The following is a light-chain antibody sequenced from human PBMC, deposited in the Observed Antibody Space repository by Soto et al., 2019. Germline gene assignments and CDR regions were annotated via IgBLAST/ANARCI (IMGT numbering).Light chain of an antibody. CDR3: QSYDSSLSGSNV. V-gene: IGLV1-40*01. J-gene: IGLJ1*01. CDR1: SSYIGAGYD. CDR2: GNS. Sequence: QSVLTQPPSVSGAPGQRVTISCTGSSSYIGAGYDVHWYQQLPGTAPKLLIYGNSNRPSGVPDRFSGSKSGTSASLAITGRQAEDEADYYCQSYDSSLSGSNVFGTGTKVTVL.